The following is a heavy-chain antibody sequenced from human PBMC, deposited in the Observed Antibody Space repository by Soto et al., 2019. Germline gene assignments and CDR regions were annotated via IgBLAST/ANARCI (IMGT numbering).Heavy chain of an antibody. V-gene: IGHV1-69*01. CDR1: GGTFSSYA. CDR3: AILPDGSGSSPPGFDY. CDR2: IIPIFGTA. D-gene: IGHD3-10*01. Sequence: QVQLVQSGAEVKKPGSSVKVSCKASGGTFSSYAISWVRQAPGQGLEWMGGIIPIFGTANYAQKFQGRVTITADESTSTAYMELSSLRSEDTAAYYCAILPDGSGSSPPGFDYWGQGTLVTVSS. J-gene: IGHJ4*02.